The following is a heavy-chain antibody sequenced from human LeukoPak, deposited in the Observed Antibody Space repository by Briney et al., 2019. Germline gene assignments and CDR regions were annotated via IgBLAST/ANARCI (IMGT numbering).Heavy chain of an antibody. J-gene: IGHJ3*02. D-gene: IGHD2-2*01. V-gene: IGHV3-7*01. CDR3: AGCISKNCDDAIDI. CDR2: IKEDGSEK. CDR1: GFSFSKYW. Sequence: GSLRLSCVASGFSFSKYWMSWVRQAPGKGLERVANIKEDGSEKFYVDSVKGRSTISRDNGENSLYLQIDSLRAEDTAVYYCAGCISKNCDDAIDIWGHGTMVTVSS.